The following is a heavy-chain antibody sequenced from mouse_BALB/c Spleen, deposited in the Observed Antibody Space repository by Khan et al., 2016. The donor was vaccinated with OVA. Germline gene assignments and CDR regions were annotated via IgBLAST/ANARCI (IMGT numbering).Heavy chain of an antibody. V-gene: IGHV3-2*02. D-gene: IGHD1-1*01. Sequence: EVQLQESGPGLVKPSQSLSLTCTVTGYSITSDYAWNWIRQFPGNKLEWMGYISYSGNTNYNPSLKSRISITRDKSKNQFFLQLNSVTTEDTATYYYARVYEGCFAYWGQGTTLTVSS. CDR1: GYSITSDYA. J-gene: IGHJ2*01. CDR3: ARVYEGCFAY. CDR2: ISYSGNT.